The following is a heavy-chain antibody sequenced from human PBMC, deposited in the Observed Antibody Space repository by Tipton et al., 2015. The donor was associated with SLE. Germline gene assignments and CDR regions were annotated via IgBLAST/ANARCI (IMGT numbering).Heavy chain of an antibody. CDR1: GYSFNNYW. CDR2: INPDGGRT. J-gene: IGHJ4*02. V-gene: IGHV1-46*02. CDR3: ARRGYYTNYMFDY. Sequence: QLVQSGPEVKMPGASVKISCKATGYSFNNYWMHWVRQAPGQGLEWMGVINPDGGRTTYALNLKGRVAMTRDTSTSTVFMELSGLRPEDTAVYYCARRGYYTNYMFDYWGQGTLVAVSS. D-gene: IGHD2-15*01.